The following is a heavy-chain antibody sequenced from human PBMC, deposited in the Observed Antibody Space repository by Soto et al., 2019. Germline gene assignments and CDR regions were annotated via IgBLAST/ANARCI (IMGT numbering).Heavy chain of an antibody. Sequence: SVKVSCKASGGTFSSYAISWVRQAPGQGLEWMGGIIPIFGTANYAQKFQGRVTVTADKSTSTAYMELSSLRSEDTAVYYCASGRDGYNLDYWGQGTLVTVSS. CDR1: GGTFSSYA. CDR3: ASGRDGYNLDY. V-gene: IGHV1-69*06. J-gene: IGHJ4*02. D-gene: IGHD5-12*01. CDR2: IIPIFGTA.